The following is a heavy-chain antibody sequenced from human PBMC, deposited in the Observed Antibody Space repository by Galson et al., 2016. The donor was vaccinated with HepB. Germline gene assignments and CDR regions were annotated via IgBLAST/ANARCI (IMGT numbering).Heavy chain of an antibody. CDR2: IYYSGSP. D-gene: IGHD6-19*01. CDR3: ARKLMRSSGSFDY. Sequence: TLSLTCSVSGGSINSGVHYWSWIRQHPGKGLEWIGYIYYSGSPYYNPSLKSRVTISVDTSKNQFSLKLSSVTAADTAVYYCARKLMRSSGSFDYWGQGTLVTVSS. J-gene: IGHJ4*02. V-gene: IGHV4-31*03. CDR1: GGSINSGVHY.